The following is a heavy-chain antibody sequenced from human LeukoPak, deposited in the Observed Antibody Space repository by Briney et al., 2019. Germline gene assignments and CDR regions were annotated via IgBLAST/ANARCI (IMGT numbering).Heavy chain of an antibody. CDR1: GYTFTSYD. V-gene: IGHV1-8*03. Sequence: GASVKVSCKASGYTFTSYDINWVRQATGQGLEWMGWMNPNSGNTGYAQKFQGRVTITRNTSISTAYLQWSSLKASDTAMYYCASLYGSGGSWFDPWGQGTLVTVSS. D-gene: IGHD3-10*01. J-gene: IGHJ5*02. CDR2: MNPNSGNT. CDR3: ASLYGSGGSWFDP.